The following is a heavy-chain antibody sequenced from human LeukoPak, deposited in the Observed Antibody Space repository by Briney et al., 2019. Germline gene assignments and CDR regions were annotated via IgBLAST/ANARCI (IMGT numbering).Heavy chain of an antibody. CDR1: GFTFDDYA. J-gene: IGHJ4*02. CDR2: ISWNAGSI. D-gene: IGHD7-27*01. Sequence: PGRSLRLSCAASGFTFDDYAMNWVRQAPGKGLEWVSSISWNAGSIRYADSVKGRFTIPRDNAKNSLYLQMNSLRPEDTAFYYCAKDTSNWGNDFFDYWGQGTLVTVSS. CDR3: AKDTSNWGNDFFDY. V-gene: IGHV3-9*01.